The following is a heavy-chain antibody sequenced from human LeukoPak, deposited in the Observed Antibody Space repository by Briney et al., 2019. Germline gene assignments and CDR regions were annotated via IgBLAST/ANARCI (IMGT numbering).Heavy chain of an antibody. CDR2: ISSSSSTI. D-gene: IGHD2-2*01. Sequence: PGGSLRLSCAASGFTFSSYSMNWVRQAPGKGLEWVSYISSSSSTIYYADSVKGRFTISRDNAKNSLYLQMNSLRAEDTAVYYCARGMGVLVPAATWFDPWGQGTLVTVSS. V-gene: IGHV3-48*01. J-gene: IGHJ5*02. CDR1: GFTFSSYS. CDR3: ARGMGVLVPAATWFDP.